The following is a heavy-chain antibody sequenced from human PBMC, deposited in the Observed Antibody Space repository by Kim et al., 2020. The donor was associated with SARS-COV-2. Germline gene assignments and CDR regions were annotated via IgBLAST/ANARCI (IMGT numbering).Heavy chain of an antibody. Sequence: YNPSLKSRVTISVDTSKNQFSLKLSSVTAADTAVYYCARRRGSSSYGMDVWGQGTTVTVSS. D-gene: IGHD6-13*01. V-gene: IGHV4-34*01. CDR3: ARRRGSSSYGMDV. J-gene: IGHJ6*02.